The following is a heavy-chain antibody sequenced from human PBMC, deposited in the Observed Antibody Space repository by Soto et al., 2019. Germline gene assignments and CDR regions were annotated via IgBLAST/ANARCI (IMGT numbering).Heavy chain of an antibody. CDR1: GYTFTEYC. J-gene: IGHJ6*02. V-gene: IGHV1-2*02. CDR3: SREDPAPNIHYGMDV. Sequence: GASVKVSCKASGYTFTEYCIHWVRLTPGLGLEWMGWINPNSGGTMYAEKFQGRITMTRDTSITTAYVELTRLTYDDTAVYSCSREDPAPNIHYGMDVWGQGTTVTVSS. CDR2: INPNSGGT. D-gene: IGHD7-27*01.